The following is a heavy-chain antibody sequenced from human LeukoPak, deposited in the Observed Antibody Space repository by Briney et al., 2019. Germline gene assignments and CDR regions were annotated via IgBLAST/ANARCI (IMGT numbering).Heavy chain of an antibody. J-gene: IGHJ3*02. V-gene: IGHV3-11*06. CDR2: ISSSSSYT. D-gene: IGHD2-15*01. CDR3: ARRRKDRSPLGYRSGGSCLDAFDI. CDR1: GFTFSDYY. Sequence: GGSLRLSCAASGFTFSDYYMSWIRQAPGKGLEWVSYISSSSSYTNYADSVKGRFTISRDNAKNSLYLQMNSLRAEDTAVYYCARRRKDRSPLGYRSGGSCLDAFDIWGQGTMVTVSS.